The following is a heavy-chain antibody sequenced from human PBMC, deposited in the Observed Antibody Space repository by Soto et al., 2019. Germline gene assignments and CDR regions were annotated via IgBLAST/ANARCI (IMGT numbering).Heavy chain of an antibody. CDR2: ISGGGGNS. CDR3: AKAVGVWFLYGMDV. CDR1: GFTFSSYA. J-gene: IGHJ6*02. V-gene: IGHV3-23*01. Sequence: EVQLLESGGGLIQPGGSLRLSCTASGFTFSSYAMSWVRQAPGKGLEWVSSISGGGGNSYYADSVKGRVTISRDNSKNTLHLQMNSLRADDTAVYYCAKAVGVWFLYGMDVWGQGTSVTVSS. D-gene: IGHD3-10*01.